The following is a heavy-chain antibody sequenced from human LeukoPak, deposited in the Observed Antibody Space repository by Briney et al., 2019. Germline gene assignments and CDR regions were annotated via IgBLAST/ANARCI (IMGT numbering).Heavy chain of an antibody. V-gene: IGHV4-59*01. CDR1: GGSISSYY. Sequence: SETLSLTCTVSGGSISSYYWSWIRQPPGKGLEWIGYIYYSGSTNYNPSLKSRVTISVDTSKNQFSLKLSSVTAADTAVYYCAREGRWELQNWFDPWGQGTLVTVSS. D-gene: IGHD1-26*01. J-gene: IGHJ5*02. CDR2: IYYSGST. CDR3: AREGRWELQNWFDP.